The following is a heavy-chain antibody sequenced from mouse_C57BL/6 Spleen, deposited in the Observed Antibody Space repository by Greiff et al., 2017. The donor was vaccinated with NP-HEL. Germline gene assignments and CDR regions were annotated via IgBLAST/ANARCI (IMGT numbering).Heavy chain of an antibody. Sequence: EVKVVESGPGMVKPSQSLSLTCTVTGYSITSGYDWHWIRHFPGNKLEWMGYISYSGSTNYNPSLKSRISITHDTSKNHFFLKLNSVTTEDTATYYCAREEGGTGYFDYWGQGTTLTVSS. J-gene: IGHJ2*01. V-gene: IGHV3-1*01. CDR1: GYSITSGYD. CDR3: AREEGGTGYFDY. CDR2: ISYSGST. D-gene: IGHD3-3*01.